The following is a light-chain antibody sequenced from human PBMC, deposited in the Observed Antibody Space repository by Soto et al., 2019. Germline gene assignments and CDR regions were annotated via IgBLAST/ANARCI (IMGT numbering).Light chain of an antibody. CDR2: EVS. V-gene: IGLV2-8*01. CDR1: SSDVGAYNY. Sequence: QSALTQPPSASGSPGRSVTISCTGTSSDVGAYNYVSWYQQHPGKAPKVMIFEVSKRPSGVPDRFSGSKSGNTASLTVSGLQAEHEADYYCSSFAGSNEVVFGGGTKLTVL. CDR3: SSFAGSNEVV. J-gene: IGLJ3*02.